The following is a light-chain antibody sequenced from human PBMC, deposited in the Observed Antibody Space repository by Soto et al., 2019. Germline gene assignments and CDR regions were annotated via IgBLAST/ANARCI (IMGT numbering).Light chain of an antibody. CDR3: CSYTSSSTYV. CDR1: SSDVGGYNY. CDR2: DVS. Sequence: QSALTQPASVSGSPGQSITISCTGTSSDVGGYNYVSWYQQHPGKAPKLMIYDVSNRPSGVSDRFSGSKSGNTASLTISGLLAEDEADYYCCSYTSSSTYVFGTGTKLPVL. J-gene: IGLJ1*01. V-gene: IGLV2-14*03.